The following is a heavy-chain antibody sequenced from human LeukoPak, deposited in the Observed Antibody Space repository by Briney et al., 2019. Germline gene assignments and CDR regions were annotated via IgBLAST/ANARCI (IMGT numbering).Heavy chain of an antibody. CDR2: INPNGDYI. J-gene: IGHJ5*02. CDR3: ARGIGYFDWLFFS. D-gene: IGHD3-9*01. CDR1: GFIFSSYN. Sequence: GGSLRLSCAASGFIFSSYNMNWVRQAPGKGLEWVSSINPNGDYIYYADSVKGRFTISRDNAKNSLHLQMTSLKAEDTAVYFCARGIGYFDWLFFSWGQGTLLTVSS. V-gene: IGHV3-21*06.